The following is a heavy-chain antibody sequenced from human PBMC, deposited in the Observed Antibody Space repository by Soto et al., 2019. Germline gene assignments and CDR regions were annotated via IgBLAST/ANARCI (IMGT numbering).Heavy chain of an antibody. CDR3: ARGYNYGSADY. Sequence: GGSLRLSCEAAGFTFSSYWMYWVRQAPGKGLVWVSRINNDGKSTTYADPVKGRFTVSRDNAKNTLYLQMNNLSAVYTALYYCARGYNYGSADYWGQGTLVTVSS. V-gene: IGHV3-74*01. CDR2: INNDGKST. CDR1: GFTFSSYW. D-gene: IGHD5-18*01. J-gene: IGHJ4*02.